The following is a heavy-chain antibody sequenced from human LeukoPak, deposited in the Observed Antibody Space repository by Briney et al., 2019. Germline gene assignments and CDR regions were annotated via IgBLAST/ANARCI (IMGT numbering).Heavy chain of an antibody. CDR3: AKDDMVYAIFDYYYGMDV. J-gene: IGHJ6*02. Sequence: GGSLRLSCAASGFTFSSYAMHWVRQAPGKGLEWVSVIYSGGSTYYADSVKGRFTISRDNSKNTLYLQMNSLRAEDTAVYYCAKDDMVYAIFDYYYGMDVWGQGTTVTVSS. CDR1: GFTFSSYA. V-gene: IGHV3-NL1*01. D-gene: IGHD2-8*01. CDR2: IYSGGST.